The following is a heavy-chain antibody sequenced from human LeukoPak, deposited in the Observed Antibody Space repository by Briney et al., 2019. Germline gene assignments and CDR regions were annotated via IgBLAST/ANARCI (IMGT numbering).Heavy chain of an antibody. CDR2: IWFDGRQT. CDR3: VKDRTVAGTDARYYFDY. V-gene: IGHV3-33*06. D-gene: IGHD6-19*01. CDR1: GFSFSKCA. J-gene: IGHJ4*02. Sequence: PGGSLRLSCAASGFSFSKCAMHWVRQAPGKGLEWVAVIWFDGRQTFYADSVKGRFTISRGNSKNTLYLLMNSLRAEDTAFYYCVKDRTVAGTDARYYFDYWGQGTLVTVSS.